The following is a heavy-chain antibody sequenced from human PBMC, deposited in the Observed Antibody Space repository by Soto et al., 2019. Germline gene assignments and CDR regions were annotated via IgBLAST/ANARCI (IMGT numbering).Heavy chain of an antibody. CDR1: GGSISSYY. Sequence: SETLSLTCTVSGGSISSYYWSWIRQPPGKGLEWIGYIYYSGSTNYNPSLKSRVTISVDTSKNQFSLKLSSVTAADTAVYYCARSAFWSGYYIVGPNWFDPWGQGTLVTVSS. D-gene: IGHD3-3*01. J-gene: IGHJ5*02. CDR2: IYYSGST. CDR3: ARSAFWSGYYIVGPNWFDP. V-gene: IGHV4-59*01.